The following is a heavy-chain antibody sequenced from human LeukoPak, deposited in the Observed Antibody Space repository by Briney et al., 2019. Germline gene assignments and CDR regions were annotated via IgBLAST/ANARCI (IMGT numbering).Heavy chain of an antibody. CDR2: IYYSGST. Sequence: SETLSLTCTVSGGSISSGGYYWSWIRQPPGKGLEWIGYIYYSGSTNYNPSLKSRVTISVDTSKNQFSLKLSSVTAADTAVYYCARQSSRIAAAVIWGQGTMVTVSS. CDR3: ARQSSRIAAAVI. J-gene: IGHJ3*02. CDR1: GGSISSGGYY. V-gene: IGHV4-61*08. D-gene: IGHD6-13*01.